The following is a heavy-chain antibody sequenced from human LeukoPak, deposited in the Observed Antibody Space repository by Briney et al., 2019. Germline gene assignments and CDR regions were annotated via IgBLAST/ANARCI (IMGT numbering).Heavy chain of an antibody. Sequence: PGGSLRLSCAASGFTFSNYWMHWVRQAPGKGLVWVSHINSDRSSTTYADSVKGRFTISKDNAKNTLYLQMNSLRAEDTAVYYCARDDVVAGTGAFDMWGQGTMVTVSS. CDR3: ARDDVVAGTGAFDM. D-gene: IGHD6-19*01. J-gene: IGHJ3*02. V-gene: IGHV3-74*01. CDR2: INSDRSST. CDR1: GFTFSNYW.